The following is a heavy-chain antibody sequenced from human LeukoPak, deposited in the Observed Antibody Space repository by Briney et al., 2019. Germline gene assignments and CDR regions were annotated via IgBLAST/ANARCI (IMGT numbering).Heavy chain of an antibody. D-gene: IGHD3/OR15-3a*01. CDR1: GGSISSYY. J-gene: IGHJ6*02. CDR3: AKATNGLDYYYYYGMDV. CDR2: IYYSGST. Sequence: PSETLSLTCTVSGGSISSYYWSWIRQPPGKGLEWIGYIYYSGSTNYNPSLKSRVTISVDTSKNQFSLKLSSVTAADTALYYCAKATNGLDYYYYYGMDVWGQGTTVTVSS. V-gene: IGHV4-59*01.